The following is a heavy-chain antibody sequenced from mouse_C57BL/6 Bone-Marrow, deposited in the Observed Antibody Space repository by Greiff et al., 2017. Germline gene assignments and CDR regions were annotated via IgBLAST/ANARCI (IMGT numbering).Heavy chain of an antibody. D-gene: IGHD2-12*01. CDR3: ARQGSWDSHYYAMDD. CDR2: INSDGGST. V-gene: IGHV5-2*01. J-gene: IGHJ4*01. Sequence: EVKLLESGGGLVQPGESLKLSCESSEYDFPSHDMSWVRQTPEKRLELVGAINSDGGSTYYPDTLEGRFSISRDNTKKTLYLQMSSLRSEDTALYYCARQGSWDSHYYAMDDWGQGASVTVYS. CDR1: EYDFPSHD.